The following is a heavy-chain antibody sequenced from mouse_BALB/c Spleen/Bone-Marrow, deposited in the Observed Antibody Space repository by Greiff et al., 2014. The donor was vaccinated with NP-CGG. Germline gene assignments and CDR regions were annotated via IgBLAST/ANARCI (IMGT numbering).Heavy chain of an antibody. Sequence: VQLKESGGGLVQPGGSLKLSCAASGFTFSSYCMSWGRQTPDKRLELVGTINSNGGSTYYPDSVKGRFTIARDNAKRTLSLQMSSLKSEDTAVYYRARGNYGNYVDYFDYWGQGTTLTVSS. V-gene: IGHV5-6-3*01. J-gene: IGHJ2*01. D-gene: IGHD2-1*01. CDR2: INSNGGST. CDR3: ARGNYGNYVDYFDY. CDR1: GFTFSSYC.